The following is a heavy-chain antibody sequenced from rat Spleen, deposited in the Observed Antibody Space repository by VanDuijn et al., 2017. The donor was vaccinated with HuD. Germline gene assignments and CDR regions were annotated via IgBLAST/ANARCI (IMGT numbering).Heavy chain of an antibody. D-gene: IGHD2-5*01. CDR1: GHSITSSY. CDR3: ARYRDTYGHVGIFDY. V-gene: IGHV3-1*01. Sequence: EVQLQESGPGPVKVSESLSLTCSVTGHSITSSYRWNWIRKFPGNKMEWMGYIDFSGSTGYNPSLKARISITRDLSKNQFFLQLNSVSTEDTAIYYCARYRDTYGHVGIFDYWGQGVRVTVSP. CDR2: IDFSGST. J-gene: IGHJ2*01.